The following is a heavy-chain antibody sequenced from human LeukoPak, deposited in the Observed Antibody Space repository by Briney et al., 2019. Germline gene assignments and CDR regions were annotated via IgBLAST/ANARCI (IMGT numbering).Heavy chain of an antibody. CDR2: IYPSDSGT. V-gene: IGHV5-51*01. CDR1: GYSFTDYW. J-gene: IGHJ4*02. D-gene: IGHD4-11*01. Sequence: GESLKISCKTSGYSFTDYWIGWVRQMPGKGLEWMGFIYPSDSGTRYSPSFQGQVTISADKSISTVYLYWSSLRASDTAMYYCARLSTVTYDYWGQGTLVTVSS. CDR3: ARLSTVTYDY.